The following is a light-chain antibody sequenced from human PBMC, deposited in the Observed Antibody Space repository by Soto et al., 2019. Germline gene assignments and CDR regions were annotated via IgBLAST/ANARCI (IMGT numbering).Light chain of an antibody. CDR1: QGISSY. J-gene: IGKJ1*01. CDR2: AAS. V-gene: IGKV1-39*01. CDR3: QQSYSTLGT. Sequence: DSQLTQTTSCLSGSLGDSVTSTCRASQGISSYLAWYQQKPGKAPKLLIYAASSLQSGVPSRFSGSGSGTDFTLTISSLQPEDFATYYCQQSYSTLGTFGQRTKVDVK.